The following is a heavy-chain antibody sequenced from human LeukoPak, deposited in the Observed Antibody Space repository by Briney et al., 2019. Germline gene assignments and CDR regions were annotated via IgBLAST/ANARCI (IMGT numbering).Heavy chain of an antibody. V-gene: IGHV3-9*01. J-gene: IGHJ4*02. D-gene: IGHD6-13*01. CDR2: SSWNSGSI. Sequence: GRSLRLSCAASGFTLDDYAMHWVRQAPGKGLEWVSGSSWNSGSIGYVDSVKGRFTISRDNGKNSLYLQMNSLRAEDTALYYCAKEGSRIAAAGTGYFDYWGQGTLVTVSS. CDR1: GFTLDDYA. CDR3: AKEGSRIAAAGTGYFDY.